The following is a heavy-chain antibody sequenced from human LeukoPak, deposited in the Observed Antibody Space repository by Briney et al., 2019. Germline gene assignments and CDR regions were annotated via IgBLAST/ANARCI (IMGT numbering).Heavy chain of an antibody. V-gene: IGHV4-39*01. J-gene: IGHJ1*01. CDR2: IYYIGNT. Sequence: SETLSLTCTGSGGSTSSSSLHWVWIRQPPGKGLEWIGGIYYIGNTYYNPSLKSRVTISVDTSKNQFSLKLSSVTATDTAVYYCGQQDVATSRHSFHFWGGGPVVSVSS. CDR3: GQQDVATSRHSFHF. CDR1: GGSTSSSSLH. D-gene: IGHD2-15*01.